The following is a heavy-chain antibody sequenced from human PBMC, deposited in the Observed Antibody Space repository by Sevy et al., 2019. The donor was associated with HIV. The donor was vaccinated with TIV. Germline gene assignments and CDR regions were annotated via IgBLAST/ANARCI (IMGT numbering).Heavy chain of an antibody. CDR2: IKQDGSEK. CDR3: ARDRRGVSSLYYFDY. Sequence: GGSLRLSCAASGFTFSSYWMSWVRQAPGKGLEWVANIKQDGSEKYYVDSVKGRFTISRDNAKNSLYLQMNSLRAEDTAVYYCARDRRGVSSLYYFDYWGQEPWSPSPQ. V-gene: IGHV3-7*01. CDR1: GFTFSSYW. J-gene: IGHJ4*01. D-gene: IGHD3-10*01.